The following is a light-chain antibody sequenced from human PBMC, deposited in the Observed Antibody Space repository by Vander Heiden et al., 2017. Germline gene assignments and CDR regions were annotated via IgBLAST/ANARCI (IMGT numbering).Light chain of an antibody. V-gene: IGKV1-39*01. CDR3: QQSFTTPWT. J-gene: IGKJ1*01. CDR2: AAS. CDR1: QSIINS. Sequence: DIQMTQSPSPLSASVGDRVTITCRASQSIINSLNWYQQKPGKAPNLLIYAASSLQSGVPSGFSGSGSGTEFTLTISSLQTEDFATYYCQQSFTTPWTFGLGTKVEI.